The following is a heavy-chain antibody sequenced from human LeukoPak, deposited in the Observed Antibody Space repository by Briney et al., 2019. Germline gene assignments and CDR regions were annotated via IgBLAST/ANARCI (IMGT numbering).Heavy chain of an antibody. CDR3: ARPAYCGGDCYFDY. D-gene: IGHD2-21*02. V-gene: IGHV5-51*01. J-gene: IGHJ4*02. CDR2: IYPGDSDT. Sequence: GESLKISCKASGYSFSPYWIAWVRQMPGKGLEWMGIIYPGDSDTRYSPSFQGQVTISADKSISTAYLQWSSLKASDTAMYYCARPAYCGGDCYFDYWGQGTLVTVSS. CDR1: GYSFSPYW.